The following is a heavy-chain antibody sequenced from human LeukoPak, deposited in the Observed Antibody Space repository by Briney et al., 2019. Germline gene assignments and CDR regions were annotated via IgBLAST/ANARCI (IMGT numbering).Heavy chain of an antibody. J-gene: IGHJ4*02. CDR2: IYYSGST. V-gene: IGHV4-39*07. D-gene: IGHD5-18*01. CDR3: ARDKDTAMPTYYFDY. CDR1: GGSISISSYY. Sequence: SETLSLTCTVSGGSISISSYYGGWIRQPPGKGLEWIGSIYYSGSTYYSPSLKSRVTISVDTSKNQFSLKLSSVTAADTAVYYCARDKDTAMPTYYFDYWGQGTLVTVSS.